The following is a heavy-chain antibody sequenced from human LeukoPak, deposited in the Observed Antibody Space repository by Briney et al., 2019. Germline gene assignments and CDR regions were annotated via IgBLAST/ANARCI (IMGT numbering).Heavy chain of an antibody. J-gene: IGHJ6*02. Sequence: GGSLRLSCAGSGFTFSNYAMTWVRQAPGKGLEWVSGFSGSGGQYYADSVKGRFTISRDNSKYTLYLQMNSLRAEDTAVYYRSQDTPPRTGWRGVMDVWGQGTTVTVSS. CDR3: SQDTPPRTGWRGVMDV. D-gene: IGHD6-19*01. V-gene: IGHV3-23*01. CDR1: GFTFSNYA. CDR2: FSGSGGQ.